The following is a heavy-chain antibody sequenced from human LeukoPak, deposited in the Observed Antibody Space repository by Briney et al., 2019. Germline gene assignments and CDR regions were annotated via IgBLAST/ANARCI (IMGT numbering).Heavy chain of an antibody. V-gene: IGHV3-7*01. J-gene: IGHJ4*02. D-gene: IGHD6-13*01. CDR1: GFTFSNYW. CDR3: ERESAAGTCDY. CDR2: IKPDGSVI. Sequence: GGSLRLSCAASGFTFSNYWMAWVRQAPGRGLEWVASIKPDGSVIYYGDSVKGRFTLSRDNTKNSLYLQMNSLRAEDTAVYYCERESAAGTCDYWGQGTLVTVSS.